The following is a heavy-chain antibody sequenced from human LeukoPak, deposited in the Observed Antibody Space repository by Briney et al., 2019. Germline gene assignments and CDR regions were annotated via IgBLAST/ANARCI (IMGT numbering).Heavy chain of an antibody. CDR2: MNPNSGNT. CDR1: GYTFTSYD. Sequence: ASVKVSYKASGYTFTSYDINWVRQATGQGLEWMGWMNPNSGNTGYAQKFQGRVTMTRNTSISTAYMELSSLRSEDTAVYYCARGGEDGYINEYSWFDPWGQGTLVTVSS. V-gene: IGHV1-8*01. J-gene: IGHJ5*02. CDR3: ARGGEDGYINEYSWFDP. D-gene: IGHD5-24*01.